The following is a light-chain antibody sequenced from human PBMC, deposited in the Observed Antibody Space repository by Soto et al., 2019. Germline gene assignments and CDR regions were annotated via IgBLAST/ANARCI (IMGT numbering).Light chain of an antibody. CDR1: QSISSY. CDR2: AAS. V-gene: IGKV1-39*01. Sequence: DIQMTQSPSSLSASVGDKVTITCLASQSISSYLNWCQQKPGKAPKLLIYAASNLQSGVPSRFSGSGSGTDFTLTISSLQPEDFATYYCQQSYSTPPTFGQGTKVDI. CDR3: QQSYSTPPT. J-gene: IGKJ1*01.